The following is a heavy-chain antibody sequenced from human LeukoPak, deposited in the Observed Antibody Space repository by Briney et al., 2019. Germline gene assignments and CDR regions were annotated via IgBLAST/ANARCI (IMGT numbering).Heavy chain of an antibody. CDR3: TVVVTAISPNAFDI. Sequence: ASVKVSCKASGYTFTSDYMNWVRQAPGQRLEWLGIINPSGGSTSYAQKLQGRATMTRDTSTSTVYMELSSLRPEDTAVYYCTVVVTAISPNAFDIWGQGTMVTVSS. J-gene: IGHJ3*02. CDR1: GYTFTSDY. D-gene: IGHD2-21*02. V-gene: IGHV1-46*04. CDR2: INPSGGST.